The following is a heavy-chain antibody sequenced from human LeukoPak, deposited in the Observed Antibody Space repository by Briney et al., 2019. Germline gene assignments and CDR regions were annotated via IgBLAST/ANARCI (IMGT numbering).Heavy chain of an antibody. D-gene: IGHD4-11*01. J-gene: IGHJ4*02. CDR1: GGSISSSGYY. CDR3: ARFRTLTTHFDY. Sequence: PSETLSLTCTVSGGSISSSGYYWGWIRQPPGKGLEWIGTIYYSGSTFYNPSLKSRVTISVVTSKNQFSLTLSSVTAADTAVYYCARFRTLTTHFDYWGQGTLVTVSS. V-gene: IGHV4-39*01. CDR2: IYYSGST.